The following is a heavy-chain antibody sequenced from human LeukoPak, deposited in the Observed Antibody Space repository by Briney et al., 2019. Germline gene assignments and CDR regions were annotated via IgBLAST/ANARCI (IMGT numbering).Heavy chain of an antibody. J-gene: IGHJ3*02. D-gene: IGHD1-7*01. Sequence: GSLRLSCAGSGFTFSGYGMSWIRQPPGKGLEWIGGINHSGSTNYNPSLKSRVTISVDTSKNQFSLKLSSVTAADTAVYYCARGSNWNSDAFDIWGQGTMVTVSS. CDR1: GFTFSGYG. V-gene: IGHV4-34*01. CDR2: INHSGST. CDR3: ARGSNWNSDAFDI.